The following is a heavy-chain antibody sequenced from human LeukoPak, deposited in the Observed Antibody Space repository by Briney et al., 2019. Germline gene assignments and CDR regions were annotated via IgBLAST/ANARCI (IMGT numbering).Heavy chain of an antibody. CDR2: IHRGGNT. V-gene: IGHV3-66*01. CDR1: GFIVSNSY. Sequence: GGSLRLSCAASGFIVSNSYMSWVRQAPGKGLEWVSVIHRGGNTYYADSVKGRFTISRDNSKNALYLQMNGLRVDDTAVYYCARDGPIEGATPFDYWGQGTLVTVSS. D-gene: IGHD1-26*01. CDR3: ARDGPIEGATPFDY. J-gene: IGHJ4*02.